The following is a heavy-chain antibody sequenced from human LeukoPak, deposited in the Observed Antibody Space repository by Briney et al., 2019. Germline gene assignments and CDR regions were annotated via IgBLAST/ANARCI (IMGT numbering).Heavy chain of an antibody. CDR1: GGSISSGSYY. Sequence: PSETPSLTCTVSGGSISSGSYYWSWIRQPAGKGLEWIGRIYTSGSTNYNPSLKSRVTISVDTSKNQFSLKLSSVTAADTAVYYCARGAYYYDSSGHDYWGQGTLVTVSS. D-gene: IGHD3-22*01. V-gene: IGHV4-61*02. J-gene: IGHJ4*02. CDR3: ARGAYYYDSSGHDY. CDR2: IYTSGST.